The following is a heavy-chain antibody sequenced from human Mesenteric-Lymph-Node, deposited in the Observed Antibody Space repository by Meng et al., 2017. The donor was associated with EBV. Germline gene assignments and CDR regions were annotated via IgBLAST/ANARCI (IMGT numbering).Heavy chain of an antibody. D-gene: IGHD1-26*01. CDR2: IYWDDDK. V-gene: IGHV2-5*02. J-gene: IGHJ4*02. CDR1: GFSLSTSVVG. Sequence: HITFKESRPTSLKPTPTHTRTCTFSGFSLSTSVVGVSVIRQPPGKGLEWLALIYWDDDKRYSPSLKIRLTITKDTSKNQVVLSMTNMDPVDTGTYFCAHSDVGIIPFYSWGQGTLVTVSS. CDR3: AHSDVGIIPFYS.